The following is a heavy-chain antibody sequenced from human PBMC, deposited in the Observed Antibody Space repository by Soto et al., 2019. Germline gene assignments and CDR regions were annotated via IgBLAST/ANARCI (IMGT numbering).Heavy chain of an antibody. V-gene: IGHV4-59*01. CDR2: IYYSGIT. CDR3: ARGGGVYYYDY. D-gene: IGHD2-8*02. J-gene: IGHJ4*02. Sequence: SETLSLTCTVSGGSISSYYWSWIRQPPGKGLEWIGYIYYSGITDYNPSLKSRVTISVDTSKSQFSLKLSSVTAADTAVYYCARGGGVYYYDYWGQGTLVTVSS. CDR1: GGSISSYY.